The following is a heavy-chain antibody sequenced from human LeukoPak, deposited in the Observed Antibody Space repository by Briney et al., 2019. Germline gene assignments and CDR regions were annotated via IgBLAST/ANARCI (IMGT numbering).Heavy chain of an antibody. V-gene: IGHV3-21*01. D-gene: IGHD6-19*01. CDR1: GFTFSSYG. CDR3: AKAVPKVAGTGRGYMDV. CDR2: ISSSSSYI. J-gene: IGHJ6*03. Sequence: PGGSLRLSCAASGFTFSSYGMHWVRQAPGKGLEWVSSISSSSSYIYYADSVKGRFTISRDNSKNTLYLQMNSLRAEDTAVYYCAKAVPKVAGTGRGYMDVWGKGTTVTISS.